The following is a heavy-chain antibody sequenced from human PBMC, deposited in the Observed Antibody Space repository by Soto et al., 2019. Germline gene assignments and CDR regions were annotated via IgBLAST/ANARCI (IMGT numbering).Heavy chain of an antibody. V-gene: IGHV4-59*08. Sequence: SETLSLTCTVSGGSISSYYWSWIRQPPGKGLEWIGYIYYSGSTNYNPSLKSRVTISVDTSKNQFSLKLSSVTAADTAVYYCARHYYDFWSSNPNHPVLLNFDYWGQGTLVTVSS. D-gene: IGHD3-3*01. CDR2: IYYSGST. CDR1: GGSISSYY. J-gene: IGHJ4*02. CDR3: ARHYYDFWSSNPNHPVLLNFDY.